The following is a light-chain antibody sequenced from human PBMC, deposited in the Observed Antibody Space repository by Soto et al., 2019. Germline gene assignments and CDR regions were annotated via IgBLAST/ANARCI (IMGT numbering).Light chain of an antibody. J-gene: IGKJ1*01. CDR2: AAS. Sequence: DIQMTQSPSSMSASVGDRVTITCRASQSISSYLNWYQQKPGKAPKLLIYAASSLQSVVPSRFSGSGSGTDFTLTISSLQPEDFATYYCQQSYSTPETFGQETKMDIK. CDR1: QSISSY. V-gene: IGKV1-39*01. CDR3: QQSYSTPET.